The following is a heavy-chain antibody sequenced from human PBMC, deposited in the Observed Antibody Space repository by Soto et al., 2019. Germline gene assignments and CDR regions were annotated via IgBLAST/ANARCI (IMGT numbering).Heavy chain of an antibody. CDR1: GFTFRDYA. V-gene: IGHV3-21*01. J-gene: IGHJ4*02. CDR3: ARDAGVVTQDY. CDR2: ISSRSSYI. Sequence: GGSLRLSCAASGFTFRDYAMNWVRQAPGKGLEWVSSISSRSSYIYYADSLKGRFTISRDNAKNSLYLETNSLRAEDTAVYYCARDAGVVTQDYWGQGTLVTVSS. D-gene: IGHD3-3*01.